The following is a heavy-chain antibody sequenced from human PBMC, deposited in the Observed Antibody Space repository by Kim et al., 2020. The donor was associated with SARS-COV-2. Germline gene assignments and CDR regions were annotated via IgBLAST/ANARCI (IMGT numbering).Heavy chain of an antibody. CDR3: ARSGYSCGWLYY. Sequence: YYADSGKGRFTISRDNAKNSLYLQMNSLGAEETAVYYCARSGYSCGWLYYWGQGTLVTVSS. D-gene: IGHD6-19*01. V-gene: IGHV3-11*01. J-gene: IGHJ4*02.